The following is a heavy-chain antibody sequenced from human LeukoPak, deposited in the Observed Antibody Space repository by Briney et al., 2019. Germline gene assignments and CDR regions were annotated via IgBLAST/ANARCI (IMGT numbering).Heavy chain of an antibody. Sequence: PSETLSLTCTVSGGSISSYYWSWIRQPPGKGPEWIGYIYYSGSTNYNPSLKSRVTISVDTSKNQFSLKLSSVTAADTAVYYCARRGASDTAYFDYWGQGTLVTVSS. D-gene: IGHD5-18*01. CDR2: IYYSGST. V-gene: IGHV4-59*08. CDR1: GGSISSYY. CDR3: ARRGASDTAYFDY. J-gene: IGHJ4*02.